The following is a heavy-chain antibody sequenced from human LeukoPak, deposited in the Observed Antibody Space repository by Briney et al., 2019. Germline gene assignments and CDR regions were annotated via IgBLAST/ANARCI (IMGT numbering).Heavy chain of an antibody. CDR2: INPSGGST. D-gene: IGHD1-26*01. J-gene: IGHJ4*02. CDR3: AREDWYSGSYLTHYFDY. V-gene: IGHV1-46*01. Sequence: ASVKVSCKASGYTFTSYYMHWVRQAPGQGLEWMGIINPSGGSTSYAQKFQGRVTMTRDTSTSTVYMELSSLRSEDTAVYYCAREDWYSGSYLTHYFDYWGQGTLVTVSS. CDR1: GYTFTSYY.